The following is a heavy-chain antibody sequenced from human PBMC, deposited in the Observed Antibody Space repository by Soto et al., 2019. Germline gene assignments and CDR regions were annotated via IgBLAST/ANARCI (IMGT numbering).Heavy chain of an antibody. D-gene: IGHD3-10*01. Sequence: SETLSLTCTVSGGSISSSSYYWGWIRQPPGKGLEWIGSIYYSGSTYYSPSLKSRVTISVDTSKNQFSLKLSSVTAADTAVYYCARVPQTYYYYYYMDVWGKGTTVTVSS. CDR3: ARVPQTYYYYYYMDV. CDR2: IYYSGST. CDR1: GGSISSSSYY. V-gene: IGHV4-39*01. J-gene: IGHJ6*03.